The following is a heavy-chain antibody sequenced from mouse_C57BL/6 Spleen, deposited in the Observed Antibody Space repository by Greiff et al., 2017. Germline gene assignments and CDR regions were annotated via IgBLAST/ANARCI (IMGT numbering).Heavy chain of an antibody. D-gene: IGHD4-1*01. CDR1: AYAFSSSW. CDR3: ANWDAWFAY. CDR2: IYPGDGDT. V-gene: IGHV1-82*01. J-gene: IGHJ3*01. Sequence: QVQLQQSGPELVKPGASVKISCKASAYAFSSSWVNWVKQRPGKGLEWIGRIYPGDGDTNYNGKFKGKATLTADKSSSTAYMQLSSLTSEDSAVYFCANWDAWFAYWGQGTLVTVSA.